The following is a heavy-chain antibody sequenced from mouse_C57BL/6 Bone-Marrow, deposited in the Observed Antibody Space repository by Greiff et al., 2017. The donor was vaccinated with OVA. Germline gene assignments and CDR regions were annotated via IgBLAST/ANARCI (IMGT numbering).Heavy chain of an antibody. Sequence: VQLKESGPELVKPGASVKISCKASGYSFTDYNMNWVKQSNGKSLEWIGVINPNYGTTSYNQKFKGKATLTVDQSSSTAYMQLNSLTSEDSAVYYCARSYGTKGYYYAMDYWGQGTSVTVSS. D-gene: IGHD2-10*02. CDR2: INPNYGTT. V-gene: IGHV1-39*01. CDR3: ARSYGTKGYYYAMDY. CDR1: GYSFTDYN. J-gene: IGHJ4*01.